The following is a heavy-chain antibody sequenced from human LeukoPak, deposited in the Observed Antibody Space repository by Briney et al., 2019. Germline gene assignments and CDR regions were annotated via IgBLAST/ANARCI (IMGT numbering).Heavy chain of an antibody. V-gene: IGHV3-23*01. CDR3: VKDSSITQYYFYYMDV. Sequence: GRSLRLSCAAAAFTFSTYAIKWVRQAPGEGLEWVSVISHSGAIQDYAASGKGRFTISRDNSKNTLYLQMNSLRAEDTAVYYCVKDSSITQYYFYYMDVWGKGTTVTVSS. J-gene: IGHJ6*03. D-gene: IGHD5-12*01. CDR2: ISHSGAIQ. CDR1: AFTFSTYA.